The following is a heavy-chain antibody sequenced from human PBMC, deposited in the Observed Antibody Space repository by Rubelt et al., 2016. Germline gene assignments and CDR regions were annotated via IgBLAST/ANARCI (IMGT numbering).Heavy chain of an antibody. CDR2: ISWNGGSI. Sequence: GGGLVQPGGSLRLSCAASGFSFSALWMHWVRQAPGKGLEWVSGISWNGGSIGYADSVKGRFTISRDNANNSLYLQMNSLRAEDTALYYCVKDIGVTAAGFDSWGQGTLVTVSS. CDR1: GFSFSALW. J-gene: IGHJ4*02. V-gene: IGHV3-9*01. D-gene: IGHD6-13*01. CDR3: VKDIGVTAAGFDS.